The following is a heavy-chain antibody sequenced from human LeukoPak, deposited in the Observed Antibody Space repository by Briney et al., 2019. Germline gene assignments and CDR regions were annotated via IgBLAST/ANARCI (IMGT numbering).Heavy chain of an antibody. CDR1: GFTFSDYY. J-gene: IGHJ4*02. CDR2: ISSSSSYT. Sequence: PVGSLRLSCAASGFTFSDYYMSWIRQAPGKGLEWVSYISSSSSYTNYADSVKGRFAISRDNAKNSLYLQMNSLRAEDTAVYYCARDFPGDDSSGYFPFDYWGQGTLVTVSS. D-gene: IGHD3-22*01. CDR3: ARDFPGDDSSGYFPFDY. V-gene: IGHV3-11*05.